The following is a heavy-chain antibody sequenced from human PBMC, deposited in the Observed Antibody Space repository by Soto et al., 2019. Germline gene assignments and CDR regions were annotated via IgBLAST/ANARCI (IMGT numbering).Heavy chain of an antibody. D-gene: IGHD3-22*01. CDR1: GFSLSTRGMC. V-gene: IGHV2-70*01. CDR3: ARTRYHYDGRSAVYYFDY. CDR2: IDWDDVK. Sequence: GPTLVNPTQTLTLTCTFSGFSLSTRGMCVSWIRQPPGKALEWLALIDWDDVKDYSTSLKTRLTISEATSKNQVVLTMASMDPVDTATYYCARTRYHYDGRSAVYYFDYWGQGTLVTVSS. J-gene: IGHJ4*02.